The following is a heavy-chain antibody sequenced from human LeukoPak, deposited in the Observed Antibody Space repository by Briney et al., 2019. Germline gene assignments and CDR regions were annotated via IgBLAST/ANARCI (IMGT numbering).Heavy chain of an antibody. CDR3: ARTPPYSSGWYVRHNWFDP. Sequence: ASVKVSCKASGYTLTGYYMHWVRQAPGQGLEWMGWINPNSGGTNYAQKFQGRVTMTRNTSISTAYMELSSLRSEDTAVYYCARTPPYSSGWYVRHNWFDPWGQGTLVTVSS. D-gene: IGHD6-19*01. V-gene: IGHV1-2*02. J-gene: IGHJ5*02. CDR2: INPNSGGT. CDR1: GYTLTGYY.